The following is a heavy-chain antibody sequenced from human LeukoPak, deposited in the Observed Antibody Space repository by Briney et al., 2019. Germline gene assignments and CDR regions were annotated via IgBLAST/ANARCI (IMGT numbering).Heavy chain of an antibody. D-gene: IGHD3-22*01. Sequence: GGSLRLSCAASGFTFSSYSMNWVRQAPGKGLEWVSSISSSSSYIYYADSVKGRFTISRDNAKNSLYLQITSLRAEDTAVYFCAREKEQVNYYDSSPVDYWGQGTLVTVSS. CDR1: GFTFSSYS. CDR2: ISSSSSYI. J-gene: IGHJ4*02. V-gene: IGHV3-21*01. CDR3: AREKEQVNYYDSSPVDY.